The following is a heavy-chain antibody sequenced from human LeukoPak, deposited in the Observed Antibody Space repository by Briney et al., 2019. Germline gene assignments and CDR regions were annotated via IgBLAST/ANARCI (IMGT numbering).Heavy chain of an antibody. D-gene: IGHD6-19*01. Sequence: GGSLRLSCAASGFTVSSNYMSWVRQAPGKGLEWVSVIYSGGSTYYADSVKGRFTIPRDNSKNTLYLQMNSLRAEDTAVYYCARDHSGWYLDFWGQGTLVTVSS. CDR2: IYSGGST. CDR1: GFTVSSNY. V-gene: IGHV3-66*02. CDR3: ARDHSGWYLDF. J-gene: IGHJ4*02.